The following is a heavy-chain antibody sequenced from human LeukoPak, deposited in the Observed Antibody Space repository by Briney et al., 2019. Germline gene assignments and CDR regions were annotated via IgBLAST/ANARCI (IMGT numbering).Heavy chain of an antibody. V-gene: IGHV4-34*01. D-gene: IGHD2/OR15-2a*01. CDR2: INHSGST. CDR1: GGSFSGYY. CDR3: ARVYLLLIRTAFRYYYMDV. J-gene: IGHJ6*03. Sequence: SETLSLTCAVYGGSFSGYYWSWIRQPPGKGLEWIGEINHSGSTNYNPSLKSRVTISVDTSKNQFSLKLSSVTAADTAVYYCARVYLLLIRTAFRYYYMDVWGKGTTVTVSS.